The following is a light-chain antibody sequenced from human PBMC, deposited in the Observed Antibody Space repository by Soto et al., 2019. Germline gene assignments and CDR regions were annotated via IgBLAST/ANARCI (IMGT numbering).Light chain of an antibody. Sequence: QSALTQSPSASLSPGQSVTISCTGTSSDIGGYNSVSWYQQHPGKAPKVMIYDVTKRPSGVPDRFSGSKSGNTASLTVSALQAEDEADYYCSSYTDRKNLVFGTGTKVTVL. CDR3: SSYTDRKNLV. J-gene: IGLJ1*01. V-gene: IGLV2-8*01. CDR2: DVT. CDR1: SSDIGGYNS.